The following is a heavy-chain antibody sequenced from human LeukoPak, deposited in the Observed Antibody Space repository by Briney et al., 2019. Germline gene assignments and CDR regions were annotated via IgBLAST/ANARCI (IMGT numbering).Heavy chain of an antibody. V-gene: IGHV3-23*01. Sequence: PGGSLRLSCAASGLTFSSYAMSWVRQAPGKGLEWISGISGGGGSTYYADSVKGRFTISRDNSKNTLYLQMNSLRAEDTAVYYCARGDQFDYWGQGTLVTVSS. J-gene: IGHJ4*02. CDR1: GLTFSSYA. CDR3: ARGDQFDY. CDR2: ISGGGGST. D-gene: IGHD2-2*01.